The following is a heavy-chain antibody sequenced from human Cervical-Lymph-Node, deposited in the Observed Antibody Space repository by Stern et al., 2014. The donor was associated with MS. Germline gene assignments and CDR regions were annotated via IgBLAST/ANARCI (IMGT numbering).Heavy chain of an antibody. J-gene: IGHJ6*02. CDR1: GITLSTYG. CDR3: ASGYGYMDV. Sequence: QLVQSGGGLVRPGGSLRLSCAASGITLSTYGMNWVRQAPGKGLEWVSSISSSSSSTYYTDSMKGRFTIARDNAKNSLYLQMNSLRAEDTAVYYCASGYGYMDVWGQGTTVTVSS. CDR2: ISSSSSST. D-gene: IGHD3-16*01. V-gene: IGHV3-48*01.